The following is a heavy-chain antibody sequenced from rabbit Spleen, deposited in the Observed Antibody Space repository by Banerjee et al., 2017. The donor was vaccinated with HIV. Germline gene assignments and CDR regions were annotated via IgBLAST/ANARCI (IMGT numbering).Heavy chain of an antibody. D-gene: IGHD8-1*01. Sequence: QEQLVESGGGLVKPEGSLKLSCTASGFSFSNKAVMCWVRQTPGKGLEWIACINAGSSGYTYSATWAKGRFTCSKPSSTTVTLQMTSLTAADTATYFCARDTGSSFSSYGMDLWGPGTLVTVS. CDR3: ARDTGSSFSSYGMDL. V-gene: IGHV1S45*01. CDR2: INAGSSGYT. CDR1: GFSFSNKAV. J-gene: IGHJ6*01.